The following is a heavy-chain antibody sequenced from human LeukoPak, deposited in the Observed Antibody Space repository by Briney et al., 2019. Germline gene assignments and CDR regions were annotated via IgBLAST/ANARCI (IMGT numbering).Heavy chain of an antibody. CDR3: VRDGPLEYCSRARCYFFDQ. Sequence: GWSLRLSCAASGFTFSTYSMHWVRQAPGEGLEWVAVISYDGSKKYYADSVRGRFTISRDNSKNTLYLQMNSLRGDDTAVYFCVRDGPLEYCSRARCYFFDQWGQGALVTVSS. D-gene: IGHD2-2*01. J-gene: IGHJ4*02. V-gene: IGHV3-30*04. CDR2: ISYDGSKK. CDR1: GFTFSTYS.